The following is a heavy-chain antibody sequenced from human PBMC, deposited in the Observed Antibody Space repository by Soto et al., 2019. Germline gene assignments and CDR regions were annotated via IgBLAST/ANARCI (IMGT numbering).Heavy chain of an antibody. D-gene: IGHD3-22*01. V-gene: IGHV4-59*02. CDR1: GASVSNGY. CDR3: ARSYYDSTGFAVDP. Sequence: QLQLQESGPGLVKPSETLSLTCTVSGASVSNGYWSWIRQPPGKGLAWIGFMYFGGSFNYNPSLRSRVTISVEASKNQFSMKLTSVTAADTAVYYCARSYYDSTGFAVDPWGQGTLVTVSS. J-gene: IGHJ5*02. CDR2: MYFGGSF.